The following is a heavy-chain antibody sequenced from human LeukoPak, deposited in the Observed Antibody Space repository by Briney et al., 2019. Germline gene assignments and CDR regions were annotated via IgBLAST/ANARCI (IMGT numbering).Heavy chain of an antibody. CDR1: GFTFSSYS. CDR2: ISSSSSYI. J-gene: IGHJ4*02. Sequence: GGSLRLSCAASGFTFSSYSMNWVRQAPGKGLEWVSSISSSSSYIYYADSVKGRFTISRDNAKNSLYLQMNSLRAEDTAVYYCARDLGYSSSWYYFVYWGQGTLVTVSS. V-gene: IGHV3-21*01. D-gene: IGHD6-13*01. CDR3: ARDLGYSSSWYYFVY.